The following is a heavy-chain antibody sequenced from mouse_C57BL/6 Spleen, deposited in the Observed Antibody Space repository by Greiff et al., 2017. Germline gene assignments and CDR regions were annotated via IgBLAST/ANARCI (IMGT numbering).Heavy chain of an antibody. CDR2: IHPNSGST. CDR3: ARDRYDYDDEEAGFAY. D-gene: IGHD2-4*01. V-gene: IGHV1-64*01. CDR1: GYTFTSYW. Sequence: QVQLQQPGAELVKPGASVKLSCKASGYTFTSYWMHWVKQRPGQGLEWIGMIHPNSGSTNYNEKFKSKATLTVDKSSSTAYMQLSSLTSEDSAVYYCARDRYDYDDEEAGFAYWGQGTLVTVSA. J-gene: IGHJ3*01.